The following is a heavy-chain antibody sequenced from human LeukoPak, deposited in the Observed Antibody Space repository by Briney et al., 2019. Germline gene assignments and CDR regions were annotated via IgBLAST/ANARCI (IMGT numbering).Heavy chain of an antibody. CDR3: ARDRGYYDSSSPKSAFDI. Sequence: GASVKVSCKASGGTFSSYAISWVRQAPGQGLEWMGGIIPIFGTANYAQKFQGRVTITADESTSTAYMELSSLRSEDTAVYYCARDRGYYDSSSPKSAFDIWGQGTMVTVSS. V-gene: IGHV1-69*13. CDR2: IIPIFGTA. CDR1: GGTFSSYA. D-gene: IGHD3-22*01. J-gene: IGHJ3*02.